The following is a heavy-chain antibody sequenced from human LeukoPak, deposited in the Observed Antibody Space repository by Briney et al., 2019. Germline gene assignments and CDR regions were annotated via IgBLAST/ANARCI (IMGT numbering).Heavy chain of an antibody. CDR2: IYPSDSDT. J-gene: IGHJ4*02. V-gene: IGHV5-51*01. Sequence: GESLKISCKASGYSFSNYWIGWVRQLPGKGLEWRGIIYPSDSDTRYSPSFQGQVTISADMSISTAYLQWSSLKASDTAMYYCARPSNSGYDFWGEGALVTVSS. CDR1: GYSFSNYW. D-gene: IGHD5-12*01. CDR3: ARPSNSGYDF.